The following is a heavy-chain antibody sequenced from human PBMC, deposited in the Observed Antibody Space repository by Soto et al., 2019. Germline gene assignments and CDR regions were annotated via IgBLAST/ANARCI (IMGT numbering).Heavy chain of an antibody. D-gene: IGHD2-21*01. Sequence: EVQLVESGGGLVKPGGSLRLSCAASGLTSDNAWMNWVRQAPGKGLEWVGRIKGKADGGTTDYAASVKDRFTISRDGSENTVYLQMNSLKTEDTAVYYCTSPDPVVGYYYSSMDVWGQGTTVTVSS. CDR3: TSPDPVVGYYYSSMDV. J-gene: IGHJ6*02. V-gene: IGHV3-15*07. CDR1: GLTSDNAW. CDR2: IKGKADGGTT.